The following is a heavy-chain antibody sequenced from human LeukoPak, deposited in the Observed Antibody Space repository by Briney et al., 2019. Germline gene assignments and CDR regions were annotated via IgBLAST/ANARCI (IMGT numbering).Heavy chain of an antibody. V-gene: IGHV4-4*07. J-gene: IGHJ4*02. CDR1: GGSISSYY. D-gene: IGHD4-17*01. Sequence: PSETLSLTCTVSGGSISSYYWSWIRQPAGKGLEWIGRIYTSGSTNYNPSLKSRVTISVDTSKNQFSLKVSSVTAADTAVYYCARAPGWTTVVRPFDYWGQGALVTVSS. CDR2: IYTSGST. CDR3: ARAPGWTTVVRPFDY.